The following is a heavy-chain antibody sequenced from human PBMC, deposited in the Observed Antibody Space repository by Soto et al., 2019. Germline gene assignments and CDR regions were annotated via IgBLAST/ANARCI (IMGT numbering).Heavy chain of an antibody. CDR1: GYRFTAYY. J-gene: IGHJ4*02. CDR3: ARDGNFAFRGYSFAFDF. V-gene: IGHV1-2*06. CDR2: MNLDTGGT. Sequence: ASVKVSCKASGYRFTAYYIHWVRQAPGQGLEWMGRMNLDTGGTTYAQKFQGRVTMTRDTSISTAYMEVSNVKSDDTAMYYCARDGNFAFRGYSFAFDFWGQGTLVTVSS. D-gene: IGHD5-18*01.